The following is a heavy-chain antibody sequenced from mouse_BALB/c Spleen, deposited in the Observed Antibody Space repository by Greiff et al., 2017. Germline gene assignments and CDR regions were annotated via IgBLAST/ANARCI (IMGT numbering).Heavy chain of an antibody. V-gene: IGHV5-17*02. CDR1: GFTFSSFG. D-gene: IGHD2-1*01. CDR3: ANYGNYGGFAY. CDR2: ISSGSSTI. J-gene: IGHJ3*01. Sequence: EVQLVESGGGLVQPGGSRKLSCAASGFTFSSFGMHWVRQAPEKGLEWVAYISSGSSTIYYADTVKGRFTISRDNPKNTLFLQMTSLRSEDTAMYYCANYGNYGGFAYWGQGTLVTVSA.